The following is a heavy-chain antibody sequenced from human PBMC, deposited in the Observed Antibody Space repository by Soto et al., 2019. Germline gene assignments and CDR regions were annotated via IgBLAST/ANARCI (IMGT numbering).Heavy chain of an antibody. CDR1: GYSFTSYW. D-gene: IGHD6-6*01. Sequence: GESLKISCKGSGYSFTSYWIGWVRQMPGKGLEWMGIIYPGDSDTRYSPSFQGQVTISADKSISTAYLQWSSLKASDTAMYYCASVSSSVYYYYGMDVWGQGTTVTVSS. CDR3: ASVSSSVYYYYGMDV. V-gene: IGHV5-51*01. J-gene: IGHJ6*02. CDR2: IYPGDSDT.